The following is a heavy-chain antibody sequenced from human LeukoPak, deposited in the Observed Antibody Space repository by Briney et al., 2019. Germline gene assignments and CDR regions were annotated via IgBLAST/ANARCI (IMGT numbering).Heavy chain of an antibody. CDR2: INHSGST. Sequence: SETLSLTCAVYGRSFSGYYWSWIRQPPGKGLEWIGEINHSGSTNYNPSLKSRVTISVDTSKNQFSLKLSSVTAADTAVYYCASGYFFAFDIWGQGTMVTVSS. D-gene: IGHD2/OR15-2a*01. J-gene: IGHJ3*02. CDR3: ASGYFFAFDI. V-gene: IGHV4-34*01. CDR1: GRSFSGYY.